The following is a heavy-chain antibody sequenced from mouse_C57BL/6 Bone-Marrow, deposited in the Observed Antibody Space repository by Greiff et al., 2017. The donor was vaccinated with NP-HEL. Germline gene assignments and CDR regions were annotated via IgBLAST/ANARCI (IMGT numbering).Heavy chain of an antibody. Sequence: VQRVESGPGLVAPSQSLSITCTVSGFSLTSYAISWVRQPPGKGLEWLGVIWTGGGTNYNSALKSRLSISKDNSKSQVFLKMNSLQTDDTARYYCARNRLYYYGSSYDYAMDYWGQGTSVTVSS. V-gene: IGHV2-9-1*01. CDR1: GFSLTSYA. CDR2: IWTGGGT. CDR3: ARNRLYYYGSSYDYAMDY. J-gene: IGHJ4*01. D-gene: IGHD1-1*01.